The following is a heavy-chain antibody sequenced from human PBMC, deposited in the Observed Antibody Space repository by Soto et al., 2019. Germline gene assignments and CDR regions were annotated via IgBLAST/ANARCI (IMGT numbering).Heavy chain of an antibody. CDR3: ARDSGYSYGPLDY. J-gene: IGHJ4*02. CDR2: ISSSSSTI. Sequence: GGSMRLSCAASGFTFSSYSMNWVRQAPGKGLEWVPYISSSSSTIYYADSVKGRFTISRDNAKNSLYLQMNSLRAEDTAVYYCARDSGYSYGPLDYWGQGTLVTVSS. V-gene: IGHV3-48*01. CDR1: GFTFSSYS. D-gene: IGHD5-18*01.